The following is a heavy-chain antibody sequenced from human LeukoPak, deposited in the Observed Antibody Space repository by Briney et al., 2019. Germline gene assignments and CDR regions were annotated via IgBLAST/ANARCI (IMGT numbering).Heavy chain of an antibody. CDR3: ARDYYDSSSYSLQYYFDF. V-gene: IGHV1-2*02. Sequence: ASVKVSCKASGYTFTGYYMHWVRQAPGQGLEWMGWINPNSGGTNYAQKFQGRVTMTRDTSISTAYMELSRLRSDDTAVYYCARDYYDSSSYSLQYYFDFWGQGTLVTVSS. CDR2: INPNSGGT. D-gene: IGHD3-22*01. J-gene: IGHJ4*02. CDR1: GYTFTGYY.